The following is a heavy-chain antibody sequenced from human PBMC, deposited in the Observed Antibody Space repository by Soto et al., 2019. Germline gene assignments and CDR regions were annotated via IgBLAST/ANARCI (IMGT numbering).Heavy chain of an antibody. J-gene: IGHJ4*02. V-gene: IGHV3-9*01. CDR2: ISWNSGSI. Sequence: GGSLRLSCAASGFTFDDYAMHWVRQAPGKGLEWVSGISWNSGSIGYADSVKGRFTISRDNAKNSLYLQMNSLRAEDTALYYCAKDVTIFGVVRHYFDYWGQGTLVTVSS. CDR1: GFTFDDYA. D-gene: IGHD3-3*01. CDR3: AKDVTIFGVVRHYFDY.